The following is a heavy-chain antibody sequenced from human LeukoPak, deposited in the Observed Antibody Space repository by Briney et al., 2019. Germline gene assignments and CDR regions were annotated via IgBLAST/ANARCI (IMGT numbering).Heavy chain of an antibody. CDR3: ARAVESGELGFDY. CDR2: ISSSSSTI. CDR1: GFTFSSYS. V-gene: IGHV3-48*02. D-gene: IGHD7-27*01. J-gene: IGHJ4*02. Sequence: GGSLRLSCAASGFTFSSYSMNWVRQAPGKGLEWVSYISSSSSTIYYAGSVKGRFTISRDNAKNSLYLQMNSLRDEDTAVYYCARAVESGELGFDYWGQGTLVTVSS.